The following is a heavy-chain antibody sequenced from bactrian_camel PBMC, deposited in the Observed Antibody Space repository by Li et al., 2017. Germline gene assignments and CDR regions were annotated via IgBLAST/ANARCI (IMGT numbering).Heavy chain of an antibody. V-gene: IGHV3S53*01. J-gene: IGHJ4*01. CDR2: IDSDGST. D-gene: IGHD4*01. CDR3: AADERQVSGIPLSITCLPGNRDDYKY. CDR1: GYSFSSNC. Sequence: VQLVESGGGSVQTGGSLRLSCVASGYSFSSNCMGWYRQAPGKEREGVAVIDSDGSTSYADSVKGRFTISQDNAKNTLYLQMNNLKPEDTGMYYCAADERQVSGIPLSITCLPGNRDDYKYWGQGTQVTVS.